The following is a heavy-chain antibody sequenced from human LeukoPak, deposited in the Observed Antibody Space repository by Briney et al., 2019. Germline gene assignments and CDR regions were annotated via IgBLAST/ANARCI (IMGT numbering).Heavy chain of an antibody. V-gene: IGHV4-38-2*02. CDR3: ARRVVYGSSSWYVGFDY. J-gene: IGHJ4*02. CDR1: GYSISSGYY. Sequence: PSETLSLTCTVSGYSISSGYYWGWIRQPPGKGLEWIGSIYHSGSTYYNPSLKSRVTISVDTSKNQFSLKLSSVTAADTAVYYCARRVVYGSSSWYVGFDYWGQGTLVTVSS. CDR2: IYHSGST. D-gene: IGHD6-13*01.